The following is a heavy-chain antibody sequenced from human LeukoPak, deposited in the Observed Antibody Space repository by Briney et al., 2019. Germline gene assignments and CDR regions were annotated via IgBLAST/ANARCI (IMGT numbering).Heavy chain of an antibody. CDR1: GYTFTSYG. D-gene: IGHD3-10*01. J-gene: IGHJ4*02. CDR3: ARDTYYGSGSLTFDY. CDR2: ISAYNGNT. V-gene: IGHV1-18*01. Sequence: ASVKVSCKASGYTFTSYGISWVRQASGQGLEWMGWISAYNGNTNYAQKLQGRVTMTTDTSTSTAYMELRSLRSDDTAVYYCARDTYYGSGSLTFDYWGQGTLVTVSS.